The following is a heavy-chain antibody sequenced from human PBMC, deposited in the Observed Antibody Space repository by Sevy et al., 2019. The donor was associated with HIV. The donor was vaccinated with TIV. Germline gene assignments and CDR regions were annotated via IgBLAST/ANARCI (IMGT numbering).Heavy chain of an antibody. Sequence: ASVKVSCKASGYTFTGYYMHWVRQAPGQGLEWMGRINPNSGGTNYAQKFQGRVTMTRDTSISKAYMEQSRLRSDDTAGYYCARDSRPFVNWFDPWGQGTLVTVSS. CDR3: ARDSRPFVNWFDP. J-gene: IGHJ5*02. D-gene: IGHD3-16*01. V-gene: IGHV1-2*06. CDR2: INPNSGGT. CDR1: GYTFTGYY.